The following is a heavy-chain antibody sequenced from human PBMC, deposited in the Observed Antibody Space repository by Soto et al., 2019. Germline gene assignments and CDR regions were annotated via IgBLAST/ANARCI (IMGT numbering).Heavy chain of an antibody. D-gene: IGHD3-22*01. CDR1: GYGISTSSY. Sequence: PSETLSLTCVVSGYGISTSSYWGWVRQAPGKGLEWIGAINHRGNSYYNSSLKSRVTMSVDTSRNQFSLSLTSVTAADTAIYYCTREWGPSYYYDSSGFNPGSWGQGTLVTVSS. CDR2: INHRGNS. CDR3: TREWGPSYYYDSSGFNPGS. V-gene: IGHV4-38-2*02. J-gene: IGHJ5*02.